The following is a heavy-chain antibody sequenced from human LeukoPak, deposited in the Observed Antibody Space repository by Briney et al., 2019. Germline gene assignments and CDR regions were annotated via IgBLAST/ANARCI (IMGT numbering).Heavy chain of an antibody. Sequence: PSETLSLTCAVSGYSISSGDYWGWIRQSPGKGLDWIGSIYHSGSTYYNPSLKSRVAVSVDTSKNQFSLKLNSVTAADTAVYYCARRNTYYGPFDYWGQGALVTVSS. CDR1: GYSISSGDY. D-gene: IGHD1-26*01. CDR2: IYHSGST. V-gene: IGHV4-38-2*01. J-gene: IGHJ4*02. CDR3: ARRNTYYGPFDY.